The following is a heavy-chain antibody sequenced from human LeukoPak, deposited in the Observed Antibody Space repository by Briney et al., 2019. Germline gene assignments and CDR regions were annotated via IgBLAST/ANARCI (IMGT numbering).Heavy chain of an antibody. Sequence: SETLSLTCGVHGASFSDYYWGWIRQPPGKGLEWIGEINHRGSTNYNPSLESRVTISVDTSKKQFSLKVNSVTVADAAVYYCARIRHSSGWAFDYWGHGTLVTVSS. CDR1: GASFSDYY. CDR3: ARIRHSSGWAFDY. CDR2: INHRGST. J-gene: IGHJ4*01. D-gene: IGHD6-19*01. V-gene: IGHV4-34*01.